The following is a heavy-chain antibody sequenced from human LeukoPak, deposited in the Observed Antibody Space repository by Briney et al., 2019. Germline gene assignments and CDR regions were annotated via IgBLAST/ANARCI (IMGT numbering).Heavy chain of an antibody. V-gene: IGHV3-30*04. Sequence: GRSLRLSCAASGFTFSSYAMHWVRQAPGKGLEWVAVISYDGSNKYYADSVKGRFTISRDNSKSTLYLQMNSLRAEDTAVYYCARPEPTIVVVTSGAFDIWGQGTMVTVSS. J-gene: IGHJ3*02. CDR2: ISYDGSNK. CDR3: ARPEPTIVVVTSGAFDI. CDR1: GFTFSSYA. D-gene: IGHD2-21*02.